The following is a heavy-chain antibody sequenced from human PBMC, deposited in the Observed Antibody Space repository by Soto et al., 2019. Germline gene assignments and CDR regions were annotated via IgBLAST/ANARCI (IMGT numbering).Heavy chain of an antibody. D-gene: IGHD3-9*01. CDR1: GYTFTGYY. V-gene: IGHV1-2*04. CDR3: ARGPHPQDYDILTGYSLYAFDI. CDR2: INPNSGGT. Sequence: ASVKVSCKASGYTFTGYYMHWVRQAPGQGLEWMGWINPNSGGTNYAQKFQGWVTMTRDTSISTAYMELSRLRSDDTAVYYCARGPHPQDYDILTGYSLYAFDIWGQGTMVTVSS. J-gene: IGHJ3*02.